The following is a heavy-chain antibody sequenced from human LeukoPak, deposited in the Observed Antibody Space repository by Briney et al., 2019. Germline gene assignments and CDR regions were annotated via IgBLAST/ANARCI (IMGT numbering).Heavy chain of an antibody. D-gene: IGHD6-6*01. V-gene: IGHV4-61*02. CDR3: ARVRSSSSGIHFYYYYMDV. CDR2: IYTSGST. J-gene: IGHJ6*03. CDR1: GGSISSGSYY. Sequence: SETLSLTCTVSGGSISSGSYYWSWIRQPAGKGLEWIGRIYTSGSTNYNPSLKSRVTISVDTSKNQFSLKVSSVTAAETAVYYCARVRSSSSGIHFYYYYMDVWGKGTTVTVSS.